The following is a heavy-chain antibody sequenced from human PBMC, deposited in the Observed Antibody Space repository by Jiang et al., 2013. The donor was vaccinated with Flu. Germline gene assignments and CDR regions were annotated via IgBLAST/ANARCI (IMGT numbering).Heavy chain of an antibody. CDR1: GFSLSTSGVG. J-gene: IGHJ4*02. V-gene: IGHV2-5*02. Sequence: TLTLTCTFSGFSLSTSGVGVGWIRQPPGKALEWLALIYWDDDKRYSPSLKSRLTITKDTSKNQVVLTMTNMDPVDTATYYCALLIAYEVSKAYYFDYWGQGTLVTVSS. D-gene: IGHD2-21*01. CDR3: ALLIAYEVSKAYYFDY. CDR2: IYWDDDK.